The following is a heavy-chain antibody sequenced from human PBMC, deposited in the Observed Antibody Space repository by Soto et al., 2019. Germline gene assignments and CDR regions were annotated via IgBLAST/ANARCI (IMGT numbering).Heavy chain of an antibody. Sequence: EVQLVESGGGLVQPGGSLRLSCAASGFTFSSYWMPWVRQAPGKGLVWVSRINGDGTTTGYADFVKGRFSISRDSAKNTLYLQMNSLRAEDTAVYYCVRDLSVTTKFDYWGQGTLVTVSS. J-gene: IGHJ4*02. CDR3: VRDLSVTTKFDY. V-gene: IGHV3-74*01. CDR2: INGDGTTT. CDR1: GFTFSSYW. D-gene: IGHD4-17*01.